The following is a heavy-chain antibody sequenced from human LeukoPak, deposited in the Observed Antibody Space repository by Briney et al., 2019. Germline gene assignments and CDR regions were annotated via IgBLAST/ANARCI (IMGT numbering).Heavy chain of an antibody. CDR3: AREPAVAGTSYYYYYYMDV. D-gene: IGHD6-19*01. CDR2: IYTSGST. Sequence: PSETLSLTCTVSGGSISSYYWSWIRQPAGKGLEWIGRIYTSGSTNYNPSLKSRVTISLDKSKNQFSLKLSSVTAADTAVYYCAREPAVAGTSYYYYYYMDVWGKGTTVTVSS. V-gene: IGHV4-4*07. J-gene: IGHJ6*03. CDR1: GGSISSYY.